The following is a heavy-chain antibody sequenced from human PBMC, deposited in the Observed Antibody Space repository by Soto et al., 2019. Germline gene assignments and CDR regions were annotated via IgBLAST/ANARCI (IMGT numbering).Heavy chain of an antibody. Sequence: PGESPKISCNGSGYIFTSYWISWVRQMPGKGLERMGRIDPSDSYTNYSPSFQGHLTTSADKSISTAYLQWSSLKASDTAMYYCARHRRGIAVAGSYHGMDVWGQGTTVTVSS. J-gene: IGHJ6*02. V-gene: IGHV5-10-1*01. CDR3: ARHRRGIAVAGSYHGMDV. CDR2: IDPSDSYT. D-gene: IGHD6-19*01. CDR1: GYIFTSYW.